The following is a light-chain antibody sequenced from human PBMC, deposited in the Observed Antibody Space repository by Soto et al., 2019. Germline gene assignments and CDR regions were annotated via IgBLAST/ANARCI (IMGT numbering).Light chain of an antibody. Sequence: EIVLTQSPGTLSLSPGDRATLSCRASQTISSTYLAWYQQKPGQAPRLLIYAASTRATGIPDRFSGSGSGTDFTLTISRLEPEDFAVYYCQQRSNWPITFGQGTRLEIK. CDR1: QTISSTY. J-gene: IGKJ5*01. V-gene: IGKV3D-20*02. CDR3: QQRSNWPIT. CDR2: AAS.